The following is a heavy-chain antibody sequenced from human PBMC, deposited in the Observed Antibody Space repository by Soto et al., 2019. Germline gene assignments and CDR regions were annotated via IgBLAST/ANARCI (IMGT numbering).Heavy chain of an antibody. CDR2: ISSNGGST. CDR3: ARVDRAYIVATIKPSYYYYGMDV. CDR1: GFTFRNYA. V-gene: IGHV3-64*01. Sequence: EVQLVESGGGLVQPGGSLRLSCAASGFTFRNYAMHWVRQAPGKGLEYVSAISSNGGSTYYANSVKGRFTISRDNSKNTLYLQMGSLRAEDMAVYYCARVDRAYIVATIKPSYYYYGMDVWGQGTTVTVSS. J-gene: IGHJ6*02. D-gene: IGHD5-12*01.